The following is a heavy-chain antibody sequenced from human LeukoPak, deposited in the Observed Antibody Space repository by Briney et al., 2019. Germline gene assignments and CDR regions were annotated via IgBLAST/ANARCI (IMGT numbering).Heavy chain of an antibody. CDR3: ARDRASDY. V-gene: IGHV4-59*01. D-gene: IGHD3-16*01. Sequence: PSETLSLXCTVSGGSISSYYWSWIRQPPGKGLEWIGYIYYSGSTNYNPSLKSRVTISVDTSKNQFSLKLSSVTAADTAVYYCARDRASDYWGQGTLVTVSS. CDR2: IYYSGST. J-gene: IGHJ4*02. CDR1: GGSISSYY.